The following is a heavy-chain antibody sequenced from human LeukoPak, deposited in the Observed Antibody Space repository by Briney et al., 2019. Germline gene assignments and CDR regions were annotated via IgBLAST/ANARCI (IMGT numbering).Heavy chain of an antibody. CDR2: ISYDGSNK. Sequence: GGSLRLSCAASGFTLSSYAMHWVRQAPGKGLEWVAVISYDGSNKYYADSVKGRFTISRDNSKNTLYLQMNSLRAEDTAVYYCARGDSSGWYHGYWGQGTLVTVSS. V-gene: IGHV3-30-3*01. CDR3: ARGDSSGWYHGY. J-gene: IGHJ4*02. D-gene: IGHD6-19*01. CDR1: GFTLSSYA.